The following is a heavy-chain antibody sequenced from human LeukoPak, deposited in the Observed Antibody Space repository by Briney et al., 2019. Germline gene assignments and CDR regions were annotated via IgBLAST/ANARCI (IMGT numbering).Heavy chain of an antibody. Sequence: SETLSLTCTVSGGSISSYYWSWIRQPPGKGLEWIGYIYYSGSTNYNPSLKSRVTISVDTSKNQFSLKLSSVTAADTAVYYCARRSGASGYNWFDPRGQGTLVTVSS. D-gene: IGHD3-10*01. CDR3: ARRSGASGYNWFDP. CDR2: IYYSGST. V-gene: IGHV4-59*08. J-gene: IGHJ5*02. CDR1: GGSISSYY.